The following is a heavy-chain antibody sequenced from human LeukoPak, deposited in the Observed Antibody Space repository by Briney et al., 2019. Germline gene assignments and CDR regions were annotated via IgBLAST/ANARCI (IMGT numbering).Heavy chain of an antibody. CDR1: GFTFSSYA. CDR3: ARHSYVWGSYRYLSVDY. J-gene: IGHJ4*02. Sequence: PGGSLRLSCAASGFTFSSYAMHWVRQAPGKGLEWVAVISYDGSNKYYADSVKGRFTISRDNSKNTLYLQMNSLRAEGTAVYYCARHSYVWGSYRYLSVDYWGQGTLVTVSS. D-gene: IGHD3-16*02. V-gene: IGHV3-30-3*01. CDR2: ISYDGSNK.